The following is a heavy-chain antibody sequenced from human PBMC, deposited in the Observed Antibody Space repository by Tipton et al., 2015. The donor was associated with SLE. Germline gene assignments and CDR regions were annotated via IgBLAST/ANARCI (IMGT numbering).Heavy chain of an antibody. CDR3: TKVRSSSWSTSAH. CDR1: EFTFSSYA. Sequence: GSLRLSCVASEFTFSSYAMSWVRQAPGKGLEWVSAISGSGGSTYYADSVKGRFTISRDNSKNTLYLQMNSLRAEDTALYYCTKVRSSSWSTSAHWGQGTLVTVSS. V-gene: IGHV3-23*01. D-gene: IGHD6-13*01. J-gene: IGHJ4*02. CDR2: ISGSGGST.